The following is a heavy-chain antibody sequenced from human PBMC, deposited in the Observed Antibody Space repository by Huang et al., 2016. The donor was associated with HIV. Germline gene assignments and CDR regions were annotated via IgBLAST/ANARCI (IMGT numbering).Heavy chain of an antibody. V-gene: IGHV3-15*01. CDR3: TTHLDYYDSSGYYFGNY. CDR2: IKSKTDGGTT. CDR1: GFTFSKAW. Sequence: EVQLVESGGGLVKPGGSLRLSCAASGFTFSKAWMSWVRQVLGKGLEWVGRIKSKTDGGTTDYTAPVKGRFTISRDDSRNTLYLQMNSLKTEDTAVYYCTTHLDYYDSSGYYFGNYWGQGTLVTVSS. J-gene: IGHJ4*02. D-gene: IGHD3-22*01.